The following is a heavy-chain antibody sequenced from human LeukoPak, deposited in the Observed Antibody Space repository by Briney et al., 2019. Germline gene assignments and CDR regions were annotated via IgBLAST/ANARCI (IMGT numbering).Heavy chain of an antibody. CDR2: IYHSGST. CDR3: ARASSTYYYDSSGYYDAFDI. D-gene: IGHD3-22*01. V-gene: IGHV4-30-2*01. CDR1: GGSISSGGYS. J-gene: IGHJ3*02. Sequence: PSETLSLTCAVSGGSISSGGYSWSWIRQPPGKGLEWIGYIYHSGSTYYNPSLKSRVTISVDRSKNQFSLKLSSVTAADTAVYYCARASSTYYYDSSGYYDAFDIWGQGTMVTVSS.